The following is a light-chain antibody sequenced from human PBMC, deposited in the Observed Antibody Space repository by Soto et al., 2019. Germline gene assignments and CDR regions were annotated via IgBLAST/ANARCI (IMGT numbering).Light chain of an antibody. CDR3: RSYDSSMSGSL. Sequence: QSVLTQPPSVSGAPGQRVTISCTGSSSNIGAGYNVHWYQQLPGTAPKLLIYGNSNRPSGVPDRFSGSKSGTSASLAITGVQAEDEADYYCRSYDSSMSGSLFGGGTKLTVL. CDR2: GNS. J-gene: IGLJ2*01. V-gene: IGLV1-40*01. CDR1: SSNIGAGYN.